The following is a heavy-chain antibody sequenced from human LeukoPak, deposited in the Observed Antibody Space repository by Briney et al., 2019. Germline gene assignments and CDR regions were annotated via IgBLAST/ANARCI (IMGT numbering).Heavy chain of an antibody. Sequence: GGSLRLSCAASGFTFSSYAMSWVRQAPGKGLEWVSAISGSDGRLFYADSVKGRFTISRDNSKNTLFLQMNSLRAEDTALYYCAKESPYRTPTRTYYFDYWGQGTLVTVSS. CDR2: ISGSDGRL. D-gene: IGHD1-14*01. CDR3: AKESPYRTPTRTYYFDY. CDR1: GFTFSSYA. J-gene: IGHJ4*02. V-gene: IGHV3-23*01.